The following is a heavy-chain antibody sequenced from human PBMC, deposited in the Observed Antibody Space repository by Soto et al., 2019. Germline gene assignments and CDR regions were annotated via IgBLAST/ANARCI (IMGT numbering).Heavy chain of an antibody. J-gene: IGHJ6*02. CDR1: RYIFTGYY. V-gene: IGHV1-2*02. Sequence: ASVKVSCKTSRYIFTGYYMHWVRQAPGQGLEWMGWINPNSGDTNYAQRFKGRVSMTSDTSINTAYLELSGLRPGDTAVFFCARSHSAYHYHAMDAWGQGTTVTV. CDR2: INPNSGDT. CDR3: ARSHSAYHYHAMDA.